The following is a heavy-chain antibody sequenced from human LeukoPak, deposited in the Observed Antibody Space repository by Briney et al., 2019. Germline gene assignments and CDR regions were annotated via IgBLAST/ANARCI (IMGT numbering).Heavy chain of an antibody. CDR3: ARVGSVDTSGYYDY. Sequence: ASVKVSCKASGYTFTTYYIHWVRQAPGQGLEWLGIINPSGGSPTYAQKFQGRVTMTRDTSTSTVYMELSSLRSDDTAGYYCARVGSVDTSGYYDYWGQGTLVTVSS. V-gene: IGHV1-46*01. D-gene: IGHD3-22*01. CDR1: GYTFTTYY. CDR2: INPSGGSP. J-gene: IGHJ4*02.